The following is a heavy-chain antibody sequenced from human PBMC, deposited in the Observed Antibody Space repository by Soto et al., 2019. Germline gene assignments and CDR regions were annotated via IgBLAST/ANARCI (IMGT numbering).Heavy chain of an antibody. Sequence: GASVKVSCKASGYTFTKFHIHWVRQAPGQGLEWMGMIDPSGGVTRDAQRFQGRITMTSDTSTSSVFMELRGLTSEDTAVYFCARDLIGHDNYETIGYYFDYWGPGTLVTVSS. D-gene: IGHD3-16*01. V-gene: IGHV1-46*01. CDR3: ARDLIGHDNYETIGYYFDY. CDR1: GYTFTKFH. J-gene: IGHJ4*02. CDR2: IDPSGGVT.